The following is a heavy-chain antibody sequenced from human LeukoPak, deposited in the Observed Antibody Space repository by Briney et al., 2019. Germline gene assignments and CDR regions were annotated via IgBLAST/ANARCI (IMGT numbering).Heavy chain of an antibody. V-gene: IGHV1-18*01. CDR3: ASSGASIVGADNWFDP. CDR1: GYTFTSYG. D-gene: IGHD1-26*01. Sequence: ASVKVSCKASGYTFTSYGISWVRQAPGQGLEWMGWISAYNGNTNYAQKLQGRVTMTTDTSTSTAYMELRSLRSDDTAVYYCASSGASIVGADNWFDPWGQGTLVTVSS. CDR2: ISAYNGNT. J-gene: IGHJ5*02.